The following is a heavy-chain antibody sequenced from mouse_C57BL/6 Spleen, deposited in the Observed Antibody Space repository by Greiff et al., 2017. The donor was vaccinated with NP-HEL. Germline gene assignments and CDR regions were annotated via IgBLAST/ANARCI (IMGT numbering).Heavy chain of an antibody. CDR3: ARSIGYGSSPFAY. CDR2: IDPSDSET. Sequence: QVQLQQPGAELVRPGSSVKLSCKASGYTFTSYWMHWVKQRPIQGLEWIGNIDPSDSETHYNQKFKDKATLTVDKSSSTAYMQLSSLTSEDSAVYYCARSIGYGSSPFAYWGQGTLVTVSA. J-gene: IGHJ3*01. D-gene: IGHD1-1*01. V-gene: IGHV1-52*01. CDR1: GYTFTSYW.